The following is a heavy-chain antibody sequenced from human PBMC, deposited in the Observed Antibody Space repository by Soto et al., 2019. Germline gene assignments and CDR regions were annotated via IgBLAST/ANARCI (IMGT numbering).Heavy chain of an antibody. V-gene: IGHV3-21*01. D-gene: IGHD3-9*01. J-gene: IGHJ4*02. CDR2: ISSSSSYI. CDR1: GFTFSSYS. CDR3: VRGPLRRRDILTGPDY. Sequence: GGSLRLSCAASGFTFSSYSMNWVRQAPGKGLEWVSSISSSSSYIYYADSVKGRFTISRDNAKNSLYLQMNSLRAEDTAVYYCVRGPLRRRDILTGPDYWGQGTLVTVSS.